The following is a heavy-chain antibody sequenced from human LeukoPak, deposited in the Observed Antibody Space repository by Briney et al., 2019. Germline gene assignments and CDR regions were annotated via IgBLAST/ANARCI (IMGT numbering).Heavy chain of an antibody. V-gene: IGHV1-69*13. J-gene: IGHJ6*03. Sequence: GASVKVSCKASGYTFTGYYMHWVRQAPGQGLEWMGGIIPIFGTANYAQKFQGRVTITADESTSTAYMELSSLRSEDTAVYYCASTTYRLPPVLRYFDWLSRYYMDVWGKGTTVTISS. CDR1: GYTFTGYY. CDR3: ASTTYRLPPVLRYFDWLSRYYMDV. CDR2: IIPIFGTA. D-gene: IGHD3-9*01.